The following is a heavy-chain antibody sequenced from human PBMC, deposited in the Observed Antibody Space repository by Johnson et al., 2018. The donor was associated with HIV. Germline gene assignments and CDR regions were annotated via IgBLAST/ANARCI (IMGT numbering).Heavy chain of an antibody. CDR1: GFTFSSYA. D-gene: IGHD6-19*01. J-gene: IGHJ3*02. V-gene: IGHV3-23*04. CDR3: ARDRSSGWYGRVDAFDI. Sequence: VQLVESGGGLVQPGGSLRLFCAASGFTFSSYAMSWVRQAPGKGMEWVSAISGSGGSTYYADSVKGRFTISRDNSKNTMYLQMNSLRAEDTAVYYCARDRSSGWYGRVDAFDIWGQGTMVTVSS. CDR2: ISGSGGST.